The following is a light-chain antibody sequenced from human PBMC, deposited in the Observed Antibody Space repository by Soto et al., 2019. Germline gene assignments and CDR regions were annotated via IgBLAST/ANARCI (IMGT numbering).Light chain of an antibody. J-gene: IGKJ5*01. CDR3: QQYGSSSIT. V-gene: IGKV3-20*01. CDR1: QSVSSSY. Sequence: EIVLTQSPGTLSLSPAERAPLXSRTSQSVSSSYLAWYQQKPGQAPRLLIYGASSRATGIPDRFSGSGSGTDFTLTISRLEPEDFAVYYCQQYGSSSITFGQGTRLENK. CDR2: GAS.